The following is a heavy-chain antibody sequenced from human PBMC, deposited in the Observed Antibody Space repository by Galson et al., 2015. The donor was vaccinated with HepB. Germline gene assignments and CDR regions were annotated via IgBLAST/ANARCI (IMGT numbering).Heavy chain of an antibody. V-gene: IGHV3-15*01. CDR2: IKKKSEGGTT. CDR1: GFTFRNAC. CDR3: TTVLEMTTVQS. Sequence: SLRLSCAAYGFTFRNACMSWVRQAPGKGLEWVGSIKKKSEGGTTDYAAPVKGRFTIQREESKNTLYLEMNSLKTEDTDLYYCTTVLEMTTVQSWGQGTLVTVSS. J-gene: IGHJ5*02. D-gene: IGHD4-11*01.